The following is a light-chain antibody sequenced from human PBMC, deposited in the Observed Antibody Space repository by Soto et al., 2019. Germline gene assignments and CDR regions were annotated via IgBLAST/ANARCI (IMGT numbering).Light chain of an antibody. CDR1: TSDVGSHNF. CDR2: EVT. V-gene: IGLV2-14*01. J-gene: IGLJ3*02. Sequence: QSALTRPASVSGSPGQSITISCTGTTSDVGSHNFVSWYQQPPGKAPKLLIYEVTNRPSGTSNRVSGSKSGNTASLTISGLQAEDEADYYCSSFTNSFLVFGGGTKLTVL. CDR3: SSFTNSFLV.